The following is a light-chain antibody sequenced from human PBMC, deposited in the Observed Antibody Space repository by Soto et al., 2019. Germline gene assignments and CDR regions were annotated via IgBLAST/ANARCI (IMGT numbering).Light chain of an antibody. V-gene: IGKV1-39*01. Sequence: DIQMTQSPSALSASVGDRVTITCRASQTISTYLNWYQQKPGKAPKLLIYAASPLQSGVPSSFSGSGSGTDFTLTISSLQPEDFATDYCQQSLGIPYTFGQGTRLEIK. CDR1: QTISTY. CDR2: AAS. J-gene: IGKJ2*01. CDR3: QQSLGIPYT.